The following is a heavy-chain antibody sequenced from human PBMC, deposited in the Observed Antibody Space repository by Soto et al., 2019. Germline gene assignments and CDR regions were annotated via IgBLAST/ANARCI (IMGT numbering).Heavy chain of an antibody. J-gene: IGHJ3*02. CDR2: ISAYNGNT. Sequence: ASVKVSCKASGHTFTSYGISWVRQAPGQGLEWMGWISAYNGNTNYAQKLQGRVTMTTDTSTSTAYMELRSLRSDDTAVYYCASGTDKGYAFDIWGQGTMVTVSS. V-gene: IGHV1-18*01. CDR1: GHTFTSYG. CDR3: ASGTDKGYAFDI.